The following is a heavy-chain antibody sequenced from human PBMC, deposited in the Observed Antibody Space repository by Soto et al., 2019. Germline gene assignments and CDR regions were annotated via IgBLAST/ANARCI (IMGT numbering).Heavy chain of an antibody. D-gene: IGHD1-1*01. Sequence: QVQLVQSGAEVNKPGASVKVSCKASGYTFTDYGITWVRQAPGQGLQWMGWINSYNGVTNNAHSFQGRVSMTTDTSTSTAYLELSSLGSDDTAVYYCARDRYNRGSFDYWGQGSLVTVSS. J-gene: IGHJ4*02. V-gene: IGHV1-18*01. CDR3: ARDRYNRGSFDY. CDR2: INSYNGVT. CDR1: GYTFTDYG.